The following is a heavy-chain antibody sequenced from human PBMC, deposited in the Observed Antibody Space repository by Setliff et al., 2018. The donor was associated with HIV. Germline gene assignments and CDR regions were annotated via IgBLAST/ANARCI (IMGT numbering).Heavy chain of an antibody. CDR3: AGSRGYFVKAD. CDR2: IKQDGREK. V-gene: IGHV3-7*01. Sequence: GGSLRLSCAASGFTFSNYWMTWVRQAPGKGLEWVANIKQDGREKYYVDSVKGRFTISRDNVKNSVYLQMNSLRGEDTAVYYCAGSRGYFVKADWGQGTLVTVSS. D-gene: IGHD3-22*01. J-gene: IGHJ4*02. CDR1: GFTFSNYW.